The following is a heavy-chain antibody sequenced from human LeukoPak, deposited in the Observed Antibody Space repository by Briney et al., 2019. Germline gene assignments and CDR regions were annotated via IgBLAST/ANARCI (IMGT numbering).Heavy chain of an antibody. CDR2: VYSGGST. D-gene: IGHD3-9*01. J-gene: IGHJ4*02. CDR1: GFTVSGSY. V-gene: IGHV3-66*02. CDR3: ARDVRTVYYSYFDY. Sequence: GGSLRLSCAASGFTVSGSYMSWVRQAPGKGLEWVSVVYSGGSTYYAGSVKGRFTISRDNSKNMLYLQMNSLRAEDTAVYYCARDVRTVYYSYFDYWGQGTLVTVSS.